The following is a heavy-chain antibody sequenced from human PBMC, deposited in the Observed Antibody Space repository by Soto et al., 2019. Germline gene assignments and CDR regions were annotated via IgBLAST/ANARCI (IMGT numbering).Heavy chain of an antibody. CDR2: LKSKTDGGTT. D-gene: IGHD1-26*01. V-gene: IGHV3-15*01. Sequence: PGGSLRLSCAASGFTFSNAWMNWVRQAPGKGLEWIGRLKSKTDGGTTDYAAPVKGRFTISRDDSENTLYLQMNSLKPEDTAVYYCTTPSPFSGRYKAFGYLGQGTLVTVS. J-gene: IGHJ4*02. CDR3: TTPSPFSGRYKAFGY. CDR1: GFTFSNAW.